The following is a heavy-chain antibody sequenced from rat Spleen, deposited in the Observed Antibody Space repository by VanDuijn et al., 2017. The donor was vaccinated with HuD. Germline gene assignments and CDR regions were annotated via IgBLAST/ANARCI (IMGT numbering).Heavy chain of an antibody. CDR1: GFTFSDYY. Sequence: EVQLVESDGGLVQPGRSLKLSCAASGFTFSDYYMAWVRQAPGKGLEWVASITNTGGCTYYPDSVKGRFTISRDNAKSTLYLQMNSLRSEDTATYYCTRGGNWDLGDFDYWGQGVMVTVSS. CDR2: ITNTGGCT. D-gene: IGHD5-1*01. CDR3: TRGGNWDLGDFDY. J-gene: IGHJ2*01. V-gene: IGHV5-31*01.